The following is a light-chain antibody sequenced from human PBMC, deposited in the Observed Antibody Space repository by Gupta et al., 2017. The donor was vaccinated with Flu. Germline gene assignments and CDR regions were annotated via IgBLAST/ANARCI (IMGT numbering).Light chain of an antibody. CDR3: GESDDSMNGCV. J-gene: IGLJ1*01. V-gene: IGLV1-44*01. CDR1: SSNIGSNT. Sequence: QSVLTQPPSASGTPRQRVTISCSGRSSNIGSNTVTRYQQPPGTATKPPTHSNNPRPSGVTAGILSCSTGNYASTLTSGLPSEEEADDYCGESDDSMNGCVFGGGTKITVL. CDR2: SNN.